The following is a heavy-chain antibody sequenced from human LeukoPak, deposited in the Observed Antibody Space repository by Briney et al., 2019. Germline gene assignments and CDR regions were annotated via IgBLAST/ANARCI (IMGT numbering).Heavy chain of an antibody. D-gene: IGHD3-16*01. CDR1: GFTVSSNY. CDR2: IYSGGST. J-gene: IGHJ4*02. CDR3: ARTMMGDYFDY. Sequence: GGSLGLSCAASGFTVSSNYMSWVRQAPGKGLEWVSVIYSGGSTYYADSVKGRFTISRDNSKNTLYLQMNSLRAEDTAVYYCARTMMGDYFDYWGQGTLVTVSS. V-gene: IGHV3-53*01.